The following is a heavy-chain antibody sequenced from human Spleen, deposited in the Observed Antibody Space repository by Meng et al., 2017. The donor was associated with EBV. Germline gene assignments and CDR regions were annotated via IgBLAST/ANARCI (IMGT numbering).Heavy chain of an antibody. CDR2: ISAGIGTT. D-gene: IGHD3-10*01. CDR3: ALWFREHFDY. V-gene: IGHV3-23*04. CDR1: GFNISDSA. J-gene: IGHJ4*02. Sequence: EVPLVESGGGLVQRGGFLRLSCAASGFNISDSAMSWVRQPPGKGLEWVSTISAGIGTTHYADSVKGRFTISRDNSKNSLYLQMNNLRADDTAVYYCALWFREHFDYWGQGTLVTGSS.